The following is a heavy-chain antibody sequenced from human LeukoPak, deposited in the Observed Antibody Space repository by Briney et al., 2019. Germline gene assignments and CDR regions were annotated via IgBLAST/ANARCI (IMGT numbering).Heavy chain of an antibody. J-gene: IGHJ3*02. CDR1: GYTFTGYY. CDR3: ARVNTIFGVVPADAFDI. CDR2: INPNGGGT. D-gene: IGHD3-3*01. V-gene: IGHV1-2*02. Sequence: ASVKVSCKASGYTFTGYYMHWVRQAPGQGLEWMGWINPNGGGTNYAQKFQGRVTMTRDTSISTAYMELSRLRSDDTAVYYCARVNTIFGVVPADAFDIWGQGTMVTVSS.